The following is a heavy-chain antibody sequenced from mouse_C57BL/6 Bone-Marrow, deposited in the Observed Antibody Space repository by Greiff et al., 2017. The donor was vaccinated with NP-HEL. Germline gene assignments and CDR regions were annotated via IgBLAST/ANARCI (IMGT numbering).Heavy chain of an antibody. Sequence: QVQLQQSGAELARPGASVKLSCKASGYTFTSYGISWVKQRTGQGLEWIGEIYPRSGNTYYNEKFKGKATLTADKSSSTAYMELRSLTSEDSAVYFCARGSTHITTVVARYFDVWGTGTTVTVSS. CDR2: IYPRSGNT. CDR3: ARGSTHITTVVARYFDV. V-gene: IGHV1-81*01. D-gene: IGHD1-1*01. J-gene: IGHJ1*03. CDR1: GYTFTSYG.